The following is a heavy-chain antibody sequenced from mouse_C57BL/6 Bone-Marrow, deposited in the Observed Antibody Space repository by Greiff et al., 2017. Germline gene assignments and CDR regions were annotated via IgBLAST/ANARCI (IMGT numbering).Heavy chain of an antibody. Sequence: EVKLVESGGGLVQPGESLKLSCESNEYEFPSHDMPWVRKTPEKRLELVAAINSDGGCTYYPDTMESRFIFSRDNTKKTLYLQMSSLRSEDTAYYYCASQCYYGKEDFDYWGQGTTLTVSA. D-gene: IGHD2-1*01. CDR3: ASQCYYGKEDFDY. J-gene: IGHJ2*01. CDR2: INSDGGCT. CDR1: EYEFPSHD. V-gene: IGHV5-2*01.